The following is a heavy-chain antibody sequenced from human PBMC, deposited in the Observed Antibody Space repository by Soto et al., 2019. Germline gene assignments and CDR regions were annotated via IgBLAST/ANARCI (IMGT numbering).Heavy chain of an antibody. CDR3: ARGNYDITPVAFDI. D-gene: IGHD3-9*01. J-gene: IGHJ3*02. V-gene: IGHV1-69*13. CDR2: IIPIFGTA. CDR1: GGTFSSYA. Sequence: SVKVSSKASGGTFSSYALSWVRQAPGQGLEWMGGIIPIFGTANYAQKFQGRVTITADESTSTAYMELSSLRSEDTAVYYCARGNYDITPVAFDIWGQGTMVT.